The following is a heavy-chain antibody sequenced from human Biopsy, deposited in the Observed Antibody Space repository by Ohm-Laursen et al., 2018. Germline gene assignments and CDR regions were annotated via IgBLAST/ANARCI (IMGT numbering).Heavy chain of an antibody. CDR3: ARHPTGFWFDP. J-gene: IGHJ5*02. V-gene: IGHV4-39*01. CDR1: GGSVSSNTNY. CDR2: IFYSGII. Sequence: SETLSLTCTVSGGSVSSNTNYWAWIRQPPGKGLEWIGSIFYSGIIYYNPSLKSRVSISVDTSKNQFSLNLNYVTAADTAVYYCARHPTGFWFDPWGQGTLVIVSS.